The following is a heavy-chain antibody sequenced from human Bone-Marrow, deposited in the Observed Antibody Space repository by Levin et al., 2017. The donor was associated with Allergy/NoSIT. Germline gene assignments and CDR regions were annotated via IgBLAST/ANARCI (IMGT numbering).Heavy chain of an antibody. CDR1: GFTVSSNY. Sequence: LSLTCVASGFTVSSNYMNWVRQAPGKGLEWVSVIYSGGSTYYADSVKGRFTISRDNSKNTLYLPMSSLRAEETAVYYCATDRAYCSNTTCYLPDAFDIWGQGTMVTVSS. J-gene: IGHJ3*02. D-gene: IGHD2-2*01. CDR2: IYSGGST. CDR3: ATDRAYCSNTTCYLPDAFDI. V-gene: IGHV3-66*01.